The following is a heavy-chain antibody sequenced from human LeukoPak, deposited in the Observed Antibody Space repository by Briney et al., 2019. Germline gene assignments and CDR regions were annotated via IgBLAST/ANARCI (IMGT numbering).Heavy chain of an antibody. J-gene: IGHJ4*02. CDR1: GYTFTSYD. D-gene: IGHD5-24*01. CDR3: ARGGLLEMATTTRSDY. Sequence: GASVKVSCKASGYTFTSYDINWVRQATGQGLEWMGWMNPNSGNTGYAQKFQGRVTMTRNTSISTAYMELSSLRSEDTAVYYCARGGLLEMATTTRSDYWGQGTLVTVSS. CDR2: MNPNSGNT. V-gene: IGHV1-8*01.